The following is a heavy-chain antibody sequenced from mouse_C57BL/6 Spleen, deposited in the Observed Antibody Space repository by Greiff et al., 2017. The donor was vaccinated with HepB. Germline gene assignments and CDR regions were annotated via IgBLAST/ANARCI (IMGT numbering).Heavy chain of an antibody. CDR1: GYAFSSYW. CDR3: ARALAYYSNSYAMDY. V-gene: IGHV1-80*01. Sequence: QVQLKQSGAELVKPGASVKISCKASGYAFSSYWMNWVKQRPGKGLEWIGQIYPGDGDTNYNGKFKGKATLTADKSSSTAYMQLSSLTSEDSAVYFCARALAYYSNSYAMDYWGQGTSVTVSS. CDR2: IYPGDGDT. D-gene: IGHD2-5*01. J-gene: IGHJ4*01.